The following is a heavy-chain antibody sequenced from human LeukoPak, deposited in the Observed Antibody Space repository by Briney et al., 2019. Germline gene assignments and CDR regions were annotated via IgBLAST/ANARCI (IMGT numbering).Heavy chain of an antibody. CDR1: GFAFSSYA. CDR2: ISYDGSNK. D-gene: IGHD6-19*01. Sequence: PGGSLRLSCVVSGFAFSSYAMHWVRRAPGKGLEWVAVISYDGSNKYYADSVKGRFSISRDNSKNTLYLQMNSLRPEDTAVYYCARARSGWYLGQFDYWGQGTLVTVSS. J-gene: IGHJ4*02. CDR3: ARARSGWYLGQFDY. V-gene: IGHV3-30*04.